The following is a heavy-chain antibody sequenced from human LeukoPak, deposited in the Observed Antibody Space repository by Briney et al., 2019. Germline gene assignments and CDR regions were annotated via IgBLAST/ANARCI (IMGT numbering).Heavy chain of an antibody. CDR2: ISGSSGST. CDR3: AKPGNGYNSEIYYFDY. D-gene: IGHD5-24*01. J-gene: IGHJ4*02. V-gene: IGHV3-23*01. Sequence: PGGSLRLSCSGSGFTFSSYAMSWVRQAPGKGLEWVSGISGSSGSTYYADSVKGRFTISRDNSKSTLYLQINSLRAEDTAIYYCAKPGNGYNSEIYYFDYWGQGTLVTVSS. CDR1: GFTFSSYA.